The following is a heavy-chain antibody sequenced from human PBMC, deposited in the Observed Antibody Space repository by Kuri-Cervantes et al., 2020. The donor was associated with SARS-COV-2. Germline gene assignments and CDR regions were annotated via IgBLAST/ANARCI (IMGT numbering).Heavy chain of an antibody. CDR2: ISGSGSGT. Sequence: GESLKISCAASGFTFSSYAMSWVRQAPGKGLEWVLLISGSGSGTYYADTVKGRFTISRDKSKNTLYLQMNSLRARETAVYYCARGLWFGELPHYFYDTDVWGKGTTVTVSS. CDR1: GFTFSSYA. J-gene: IGHJ6*03. V-gene: IGHV3-23*01. CDR3: ARGLWFGELPHYFYDTDV. D-gene: IGHD3-10*01.